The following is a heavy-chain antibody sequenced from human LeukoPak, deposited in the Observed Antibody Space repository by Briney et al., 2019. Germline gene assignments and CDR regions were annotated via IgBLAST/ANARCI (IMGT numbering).Heavy chain of an antibody. V-gene: IGHV4-39*07. CDR2: IYYSGST. D-gene: IGHD3-22*01. Sequence: SETLSLTCTVSGGSISSSSYYWGWIRQPPGKGLEWIGSIYYSGSTYYNPSLKSRVTISVDTSKNQFSLKLSSVTAADTAVYYCARGDYYDSSGFFDYWGQGTLVTVSS. CDR1: GGSISSSSYY. CDR3: ARGDYYDSSGFFDY. J-gene: IGHJ4*02.